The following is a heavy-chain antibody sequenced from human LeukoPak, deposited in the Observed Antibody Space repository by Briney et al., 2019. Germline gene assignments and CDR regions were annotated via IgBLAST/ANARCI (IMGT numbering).Heavy chain of an antibody. CDR2: IIPIFGTA. CDR1: GGTFSSYA. D-gene: IGHD3-3*01. CDR3: ARVGPYYDFRSGYQNWFDP. V-gene: IGHV1-69*05. Sequence: SVKVSCKASGGTFSSYAISWVRQAHGQGLEWMGGIIPIFGTANYAQKLQGRVTITTDESTSTAYMELSSLRSEDTAVYYCARVGPYYDFRSGYQNWFDPWGQGTLVTVSS. J-gene: IGHJ5*02.